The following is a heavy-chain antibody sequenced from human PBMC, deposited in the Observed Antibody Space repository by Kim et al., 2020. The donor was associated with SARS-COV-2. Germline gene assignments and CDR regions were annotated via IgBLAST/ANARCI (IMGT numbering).Heavy chain of an antibody. CDR2: IGTAGDT. CDR1: GFTFSSYD. D-gene: IGHD2-21*01. CDR3: SRAARQHLYCHAINKYYY. V-gene: IGHV3-13*04. J-gene: IGHJ6*01. Sequence: GGSLRLSCAASGFTFSSYDMHWVRQATGKGLEWVSAIGTAGDTYYPGSVKGGLTISRKNAKNSLYLQMNSLRARDTAENYLSRAARQHLYCHAINKYYY.